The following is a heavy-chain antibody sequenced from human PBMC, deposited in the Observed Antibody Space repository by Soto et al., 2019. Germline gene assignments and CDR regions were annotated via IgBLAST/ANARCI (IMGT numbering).Heavy chain of an antibody. CDR3: AKDLYGAQEFDY. CDR1: GFTFTSFG. D-gene: IGHD3-16*01. J-gene: IGHJ4*02. V-gene: IGHV3-30*18. CDR2: VSHDGSNK. Sequence: QVQLVESGGDVVQPGRSLRLSCAASGFTFTSFGMHWVRQAPGKGLEWVALVSHDGSNKYYADSVKGRFTISRDNSKNTLYLQMNSLRAEDTAEYFCAKDLYGAQEFDYWGQGTLVTVSS.